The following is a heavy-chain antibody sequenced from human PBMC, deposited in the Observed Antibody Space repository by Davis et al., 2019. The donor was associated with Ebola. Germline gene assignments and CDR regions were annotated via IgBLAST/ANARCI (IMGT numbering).Heavy chain of an antibody. CDR2: ISSSSSYI. CDR3: ARNTGYYYDSSGYYWEAYYFDY. Sequence: GGSLRLSCAASGFTFSSYSMNWVRQAPGKGLEWVSSISSSSSYIYQADSVGGRFTISRDNAKNSLYLQMNSLRDEDTAVYYCARNTGYYYDSSGYYWEAYYFDYWGQGTLVTVSS. J-gene: IGHJ4*02. CDR1: GFTFSSYS. V-gene: IGHV3-21*01. D-gene: IGHD3-22*01.